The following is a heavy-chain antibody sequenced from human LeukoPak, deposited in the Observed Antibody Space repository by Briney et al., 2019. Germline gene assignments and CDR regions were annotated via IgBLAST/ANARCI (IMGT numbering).Heavy chain of an antibody. CDR3: ARDRSAWYRNAFDI. Sequence: GGSLRLSCAASGFTFSSYWMHWVRQAPGKGLVWVSRINSDGSSTSYADSVKGRFTVSRHNAKNTLYLQMSSLRAEDTAVYYCARDRSAWYRNAFDIWGQGTMATVSS. CDR2: INSDGSST. CDR1: GFTFSSYW. J-gene: IGHJ3*02. D-gene: IGHD6-19*01. V-gene: IGHV3-74*01.